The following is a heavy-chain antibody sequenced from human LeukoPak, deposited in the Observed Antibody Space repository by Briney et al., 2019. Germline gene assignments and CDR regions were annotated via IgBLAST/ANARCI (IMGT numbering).Heavy chain of an antibody. D-gene: IGHD1-26*01. CDR3: ARDAPGFLVGAYYYYMDV. CDR1: GGSIGSYY. CDR2: IYTSGST. J-gene: IGHJ6*03. V-gene: IGHV4-4*07. Sequence: SETLSLTXTVSGGSIGSYYWSWIRQTAGKGLEWIGRIYTSGSTNYNPSLKSRVTMSVDTSKNQFSLKLSSVTAADTAVYYCARDAPGFLVGAYYYYMDVWGKGTTVTVSS.